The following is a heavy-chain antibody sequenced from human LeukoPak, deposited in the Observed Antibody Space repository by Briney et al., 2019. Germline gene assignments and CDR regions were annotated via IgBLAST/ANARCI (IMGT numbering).Heavy chain of an antibody. D-gene: IGHD2-15*01. CDR2: ISLGTSTM. V-gene: IGHV3-48*02. CDR1: GFTFSSFT. Sequence: GGSLRLSCAASGFTFSSFTMNWVRQAPGKGLEWVSYISLGTSTMYYADSVKGRFTISRDNAKNSLYLQMNSLGDDDTAVYYCARVGNGRSWDYWGQGTLVTVSS. J-gene: IGHJ4*02. CDR3: ARVGNGRSWDY.